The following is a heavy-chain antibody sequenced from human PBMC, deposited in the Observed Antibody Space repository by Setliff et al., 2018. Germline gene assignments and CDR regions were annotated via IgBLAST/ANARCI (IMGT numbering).Heavy chain of an antibody. CDR3: ARDLGDLVATILSFFDY. CDR2: ISPANGNT. CDR1: GYNFISYG. Sequence: ASVKVSCKASGYNFISYGISWVRQAPGQGLEWMGWISPANGNTNYIQRFQDRVTMTTDTSTSTAYMELMSLTSDDTALYFCARDLGDLVATILSFFDYWGQGTLVTVSS. J-gene: IGHJ4*02. D-gene: IGHD5-12*01. V-gene: IGHV1-18*01.